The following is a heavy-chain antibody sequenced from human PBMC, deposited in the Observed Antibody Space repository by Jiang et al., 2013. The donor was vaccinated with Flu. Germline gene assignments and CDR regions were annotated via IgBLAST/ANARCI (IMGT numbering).Heavy chain of an antibody. J-gene: IGHJ5*01. CDR1: GYSINTYYK. CDR3: VRDSSGWSRDS. V-gene: IGHV4-38-2*02. D-gene: IGHD6-19*01. Sequence: GSGLVKPSETLSLICTVSGYSINTYYKWGWIRQPPGKGLEWIGSIDHQRGATFYNPSLRSRVTISVETSKNQFSLKVDSVTAADTAVYYCVRDSSGWSRDS. CDR2: IDHQRGAT.